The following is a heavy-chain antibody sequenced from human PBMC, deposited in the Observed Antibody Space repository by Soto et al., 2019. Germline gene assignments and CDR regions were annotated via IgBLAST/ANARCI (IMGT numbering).Heavy chain of an antibody. CDR2: IHPHSGAT. D-gene: IGHD2-8*01. CDR1: GYTFTGNY. Sequence: QVQLVQSGAEVKKPGASVKVSCEATGYTFTGNYLHWVRQAPGQGLEWMGWIHPHSGATKYAQKFQGWVTMTRDTSISTAYLDLSSLKSNDTAVYYFVREGVGPTYGWFDTWGQGTLVTVSS. J-gene: IGHJ5*02. V-gene: IGHV1-2*04. CDR3: VREGVGPTYGWFDT.